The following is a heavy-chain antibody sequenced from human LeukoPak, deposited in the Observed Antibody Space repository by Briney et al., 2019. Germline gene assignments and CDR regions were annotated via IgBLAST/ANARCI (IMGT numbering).Heavy chain of an antibody. CDR1: GGSISSGSYY. J-gene: IGHJ4*02. CDR3: ARHYDFWSGSDDY. D-gene: IGHD3-3*01. V-gene: IGHV4-61*02. CDR2: IYTSGST. Sequence: PSETLSLTCTDSGGSISSGSYYWSWIRQPAGKGLEWIGRIYTSGSTNYNPSLKSRVTISVDTSKNQFSLKLSSVTAADTAVYYCARHYDFWSGSDDYWGQGTLVTVSS.